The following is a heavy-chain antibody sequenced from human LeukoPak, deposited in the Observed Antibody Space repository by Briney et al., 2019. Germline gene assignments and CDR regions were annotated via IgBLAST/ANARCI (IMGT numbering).Heavy chain of an antibody. J-gene: IGHJ5*02. CDR1: GYTFTSYY. CDR3: ARDNSVGDTAWWFDP. CDR2: INPSGGST. V-gene: IGHV1-46*01. Sequence: ASVKVSCKASGYTFTSYYMHWVRQAPGQGLGWMGIINPSGGSTSYAQKFQGRVTMTRDMSTSTDYMELSSLRSEDTAVYYCARDNSVGDTAWWFDPWGQGTLVTVS. D-gene: IGHD1-26*01.